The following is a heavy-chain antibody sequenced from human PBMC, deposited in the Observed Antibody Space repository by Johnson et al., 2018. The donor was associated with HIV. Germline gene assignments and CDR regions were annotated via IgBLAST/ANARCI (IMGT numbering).Heavy chain of an antibody. D-gene: IGHD3-22*01. CDR3: ARDRGYWDAFDI. CDR2: INSDGSST. Sequence: VQLVESGGDLVQPGGSLRLSCVGSGFTFSTNWMHWVRQAPGKGLVWVSRINSDGSSTSYAESVKGRFTISRDNAKNTRYLQMNSLRAEDTAVYYCARDRGYWDAFDIWGQGTMVTVSS. CDR1: GFTFSTNW. J-gene: IGHJ3*02. V-gene: IGHV3-74*01.